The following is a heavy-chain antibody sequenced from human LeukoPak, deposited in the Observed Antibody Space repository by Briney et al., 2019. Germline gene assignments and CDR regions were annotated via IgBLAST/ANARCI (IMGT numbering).Heavy chain of an antibody. CDR2: ISGSGGST. V-gene: IGHV3-23*01. CDR1: GFTFSSYA. CDR3: ASRLPRGATVTPGGWYFDL. D-gene: IGHD4-17*01. J-gene: IGHJ2*01. Sequence: GGSLRLSCAASGFTFSSYAMSWDRQAPGKGLEWVSAISGSGGSTYYADSVKGRFTISRDNSKNTLYLQMNRLRAEDTAVYYCASRLPRGATVTPGGWYFDLWGRGTLVTVSS.